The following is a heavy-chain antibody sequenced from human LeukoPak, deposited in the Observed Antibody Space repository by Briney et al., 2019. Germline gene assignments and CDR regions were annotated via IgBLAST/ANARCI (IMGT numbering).Heavy chain of an antibody. V-gene: IGHV3-23*01. CDR3: AKERLPAAAPIDY. Sequence: GGSLRLSCAASGFILSNYGMSWVRQAPGKGLEWVSTISGSGGSTYYADSVKGRFTISRDTSKNTLYLQMNSLRPEDTAVYYCAKERLPAAAPIDYWGQGTLVTVSS. J-gene: IGHJ4*02. CDR2: ISGSGGST. D-gene: IGHD2-2*01. CDR1: GFILSNYG.